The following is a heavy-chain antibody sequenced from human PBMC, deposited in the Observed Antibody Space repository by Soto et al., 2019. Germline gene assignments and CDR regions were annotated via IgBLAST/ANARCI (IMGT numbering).Heavy chain of an antibody. Sequence: QVQLVQSGAEVKKPGSSVKVSCKASGGTFSSYTISWVRQAPGQGLEWLGRITPILGIANYPQKFQARVTITADKSTSTAYMELSSLRSEATAVYYCALTTVVTQVSDYWGQGTLVTVSS. V-gene: IGHV1-69*02. CDR1: GGTFSSYT. D-gene: IGHD4-17*01. CDR3: ALTTVVTQVSDY. CDR2: ITPILGIA. J-gene: IGHJ4*02.